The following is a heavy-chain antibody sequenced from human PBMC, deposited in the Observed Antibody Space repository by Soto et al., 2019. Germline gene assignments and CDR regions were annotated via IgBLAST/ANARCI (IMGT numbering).Heavy chain of an antibody. V-gene: IGHV3-48*03. CDR3: ARPYYYDSSGYYY. D-gene: IGHD3-22*01. CDR1: GFTFSSYE. J-gene: IGHJ4*02. Sequence: GGSLRLSCAASGFTFSSYEMNWVRQAPGRGLEWVSYISSSGSTIYYADSVKGRFTISRDNAKNSLYLQMNSLRAEDTAVYYCARPYYYDSSGYYYWGQGTLVTVSS. CDR2: ISSSGSTI.